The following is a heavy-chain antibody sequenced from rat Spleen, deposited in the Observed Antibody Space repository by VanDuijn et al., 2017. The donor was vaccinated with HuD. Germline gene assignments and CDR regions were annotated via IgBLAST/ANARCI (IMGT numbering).Heavy chain of an antibody. V-gene: IGHV5-31*01. D-gene: IGHD1-12*02. J-gene: IGHJ4*01. CDR1: GFTFNYYW. CDR3: TRGYDGTYYSVYVVDA. Sequence: EVQLVKSGGGLVQPGRSLKLSCVTSGFTFNYYWMTWIRQAPGKGLEWVASITNASGGTHYRDSVKGRFTISRDNTKNTLYLQMDSLRSEDTATYYCTRGYDGTYYSVYVVDAWSQGASVTVSS. CDR2: ITNASGGT.